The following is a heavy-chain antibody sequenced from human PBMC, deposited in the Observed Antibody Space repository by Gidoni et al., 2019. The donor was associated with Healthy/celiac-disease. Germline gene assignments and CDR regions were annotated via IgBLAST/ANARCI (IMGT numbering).Heavy chain of an antibody. CDR2: IYPGDSDT. J-gene: IGHJ4*02. V-gene: IGHV5-51*01. D-gene: IGHD6-19*01. CDR1: GYSFTSYW. CDR3: ARGIGYSSGWGTHDSQYYFDY. Sequence: EVQLVQSGAEVKKPGESLKISCKGSGYSFTSYWIGWVRQMPGKGLEWMGIIYPGDSDTRYSPSFQGQVTISADKSISTAYLQWSSLKASDTAMYYCARGIGYSSGWGTHDSQYYFDYWGQGTLVTVSS.